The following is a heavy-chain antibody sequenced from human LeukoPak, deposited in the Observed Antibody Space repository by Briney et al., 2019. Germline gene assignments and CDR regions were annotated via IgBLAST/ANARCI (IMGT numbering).Heavy chain of an antibody. Sequence: GGSLRLSCEASGFTFSTFAMIWVRQAPGKGLEWVSGISGSGGSTYYADSVKGRFTISRDNSKNTLYLQMNSLRAEDTAVYYCAKAVPNIVATIITPFDYWGQGTLVTVSS. V-gene: IGHV3-23*01. J-gene: IGHJ4*02. CDR2: ISGSGGST. D-gene: IGHD5-12*01. CDR1: GFTFSTFA. CDR3: AKAVPNIVATIITPFDY.